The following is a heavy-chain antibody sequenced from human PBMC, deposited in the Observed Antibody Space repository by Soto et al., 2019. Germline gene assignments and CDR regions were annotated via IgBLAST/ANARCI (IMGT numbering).Heavy chain of an antibody. CDR2: IIPIFGTA. CDR3: ARYGSGNDRPNWFDP. J-gene: IGHJ5*02. Sequence: QVQLVQSGAEVKKPGSSVKVSCKASGGTFSSYAISWVRQAPGQGLEWMGGIIPIFGTANYAQKFQGRVTITADKSTSTAYMELSSLRSEDTAVYFCARYGSGNDRPNWFDPWGQGTLVTVSS. CDR1: GGTFSSYA. D-gene: IGHD1-1*01. V-gene: IGHV1-69*06.